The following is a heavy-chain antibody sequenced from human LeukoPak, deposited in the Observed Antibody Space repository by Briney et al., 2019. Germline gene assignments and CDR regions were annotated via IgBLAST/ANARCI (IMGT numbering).Heavy chain of an antibody. V-gene: IGHV3-33*01. CDR2: IWYDGSNK. D-gene: IGHD7-27*01. CDR3: ASSGELADH. CDR1: GFTFSSYG. Sequence: PGRSLRLSCAASGFTFSSYGMHWVRQAPGKGLEWVAVIWYDGSNKYYADSVKGRFTISRDNSRNTLYLQMNSLRAEDTAVYYCASSGELADHWGQGTLVTVSS. J-gene: IGHJ4*02.